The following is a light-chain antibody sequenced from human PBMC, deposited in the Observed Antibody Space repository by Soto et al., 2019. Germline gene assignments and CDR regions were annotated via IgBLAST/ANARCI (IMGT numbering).Light chain of an antibody. CDR1: QSVSSN. Sequence: EIVLTQSXAXLSVSPCXRATLSCRASQSVSSNLAWYQQKPGQAPRLLIYGASTRATGIPARFSGSGSGTEFTLTISSLRSEDFAVYYCQQYNNWPRTFGQGTKVDI. J-gene: IGKJ1*01. CDR2: GAS. CDR3: QQYNNWPRT. V-gene: IGKV3-15*01.